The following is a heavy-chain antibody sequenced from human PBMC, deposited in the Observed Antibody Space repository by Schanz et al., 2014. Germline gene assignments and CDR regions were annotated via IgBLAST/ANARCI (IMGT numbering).Heavy chain of an antibody. J-gene: IGHJ5*02. V-gene: IGHV4-39*01. CDR3: ARLMVPGWFDP. CDR2: IDDTGST. CDR1: GGSISSSTYY. Sequence: QLQLQESGPGLVIPSETLSLTCTVSGGSISSSTYYWGWIRQPPGKGPEWIGTIDDTGSTYYTPSRRGRLTMSVDTSKSQLSVQLTSVTAADTAVYYCARLMVPGWFDPWGQGQLVTVSS. D-gene: IGHD3-10*01.